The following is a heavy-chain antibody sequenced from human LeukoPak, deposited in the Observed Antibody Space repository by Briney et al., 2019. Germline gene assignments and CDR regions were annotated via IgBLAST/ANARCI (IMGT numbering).Heavy chain of an antibody. Sequence: PGGSLRLSCAASGFTFSYYALHWVRQAPGKGLEYVSTISSDAYRTHYASSVRGRFTISRENSKNTVYLQMNDLRPEDTALYFCAKISSSAESNFDYWGQGTLLTVSS. D-gene: IGHD6-25*01. CDR3: AKISSSAESNFDY. V-gene: IGHV3-64*01. CDR1: GFTFSYYA. CDR2: ISSDAYRT. J-gene: IGHJ4*02.